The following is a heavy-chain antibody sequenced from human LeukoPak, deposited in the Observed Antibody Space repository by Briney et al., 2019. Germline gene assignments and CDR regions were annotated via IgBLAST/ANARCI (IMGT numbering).Heavy chain of an antibody. CDR2: INHSGST. CDR1: GGSFSGYY. CDR3: ARRAKYSSGWYGY. V-gene: IGHV4-34*01. J-gene: IGHJ4*02. D-gene: IGHD6-19*01. Sequence: SETLSLTCAVCGGSFSGYYWSWIRQPPGKGLEWIGEINHSGSTNYNPSLKSRVTISVDTSKNQFSLKLSSVTAADTAVYYCARRAKYSSGWYGYWGQGTLVTVSS.